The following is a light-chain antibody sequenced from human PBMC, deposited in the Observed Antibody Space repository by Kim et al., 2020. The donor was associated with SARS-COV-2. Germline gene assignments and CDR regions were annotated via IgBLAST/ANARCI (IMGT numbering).Light chain of an antibody. J-gene: IGKJ1*01. Sequence: PPGERATLSCRASQSVSSNYLAWYQQKPGQAPRLLISDASSRATGIPDRFSGSGSGTDFTLTIGRLEPEDFAVYYCHQYGSAPRTFGQGTKVDIK. CDR3: HQYGSAPRT. CDR1: QSVSSNY. V-gene: IGKV3-20*01. CDR2: DAS.